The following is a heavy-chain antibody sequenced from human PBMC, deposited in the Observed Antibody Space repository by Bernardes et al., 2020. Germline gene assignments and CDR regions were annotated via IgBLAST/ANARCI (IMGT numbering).Heavy chain of an antibody. CDR1: GGSISSSSYY. Sequence: SETLSLTCTVSGGSISSSSYYWGWIRQPPGKGLEWIGSIYYSGSTYYNPSLKSRVTISVDTSKNQFSLKLSSVTAADTAVYYCASSLAEVDYYFDYWGQGTLVTVSS. V-gene: IGHV4-39*01. CDR2: IYYSGST. D-gene: IGHD2-15*01. J-gene: IGHJ4*02. CDR3: ASSLAEVDYYFDY.